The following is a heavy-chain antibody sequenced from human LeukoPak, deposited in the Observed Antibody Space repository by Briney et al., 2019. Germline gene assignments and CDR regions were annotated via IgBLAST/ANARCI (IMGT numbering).Heavy chain of an antibody. CDR2: ISSSSGYI. CDR3: ARDGGYSYGYPLDY. D-gene: IGHD5-18*01. Sequence: GGSLRLSCAASGSTFSSYSMNSVRLAPGKGLEWDSSISSSSGYIFDADSVKGLFTISRDNAKNSLYLQMNSLRAEDTAVYYCARDGGYSYGYPLDYWGQGTLVTVSS. CDR1: GSTFSSYS. V-gene: IGHV3-21*01. J-gene: IGHJ4*02.